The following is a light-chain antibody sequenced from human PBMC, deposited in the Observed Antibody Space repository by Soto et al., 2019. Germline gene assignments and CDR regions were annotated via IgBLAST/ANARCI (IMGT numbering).Light chain of an antibody. CDR2: KAS. CDR3: QQYNSYWK. J-gene: IGKJ1*01. V-gene: IGKV1-5*03. CDR1: QSIRTW. Sequence: QVTQVPSYLCASVGYSFTITCRASQSIRTWLAWYQQKPGSAPKLLIYKASTLDSGVPSRFSGNGSGTDFALTINNVQPEDCATYYCQQYNSYWKCGLGTKGDIK.